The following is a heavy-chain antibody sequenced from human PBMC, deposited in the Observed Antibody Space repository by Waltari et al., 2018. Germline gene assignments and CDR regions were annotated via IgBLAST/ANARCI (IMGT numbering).Heavy chain of an antibody. J-gene: IGHJ3*01. Sequence: HVYLLQLGAGVKKPEATSKATLKATPSTSISYASYDVRQATGQGLEWMGWMNPNSGNTGYAQKFQGRVTMTRNTSISTAYMELSSLRSEDTAVYYCATYSSAHRAFVVWGQGTMVTVSS. D-gene: IGHD6-19*01. CDR3: ATYSSAHRAFVV. CDR1: PSTSISYA. V-gene: IGHV1-8*02. CDR2: MNPNSGNT.